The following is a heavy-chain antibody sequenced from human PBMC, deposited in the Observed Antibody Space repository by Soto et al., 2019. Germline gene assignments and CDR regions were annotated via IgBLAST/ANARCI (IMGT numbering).Heavy chain of an antibody. D-gene: IGHD3-10*01. V-gene: IGHV1-69*13. CDR1: GGTFSSYA. J-gene: IGHJ6*02. CDR3: AREITMVRGVGLYGMDV. CDR2: IIPIFGTA. Sequence: SVKVSCKASGGTFSSYAISWVRQAPGQGLEWMGGIIPIFGTANYAQKFQGRVTITADESTSTAYMELSSLRSEDTAVYYCAREITMVRGVGLYGMDVWGQGTTVTVSS.